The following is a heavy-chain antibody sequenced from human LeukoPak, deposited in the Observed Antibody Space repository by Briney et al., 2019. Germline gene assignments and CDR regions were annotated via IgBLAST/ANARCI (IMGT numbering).Heavy chain of an antibody. CDR3: ARGPSRALWFGELLNYWFDP. D-gene: IGHD3-10*01. CDR2: MNPNSGNT. J-gene: IGHJ5*02. V-gene: IGHV1-8*01. Sequence: ASVKVSCKASGYTFTSYDINWVRQATGQGLEWMGWMNPNSGNTGYAHKFQGRVTMTRNHSIRTAYMELSSLKSEDTAVYYCARGPSRALWFGELLNYWFDPWGQGTLVTVSS. CDR1: GYTFTSYD.